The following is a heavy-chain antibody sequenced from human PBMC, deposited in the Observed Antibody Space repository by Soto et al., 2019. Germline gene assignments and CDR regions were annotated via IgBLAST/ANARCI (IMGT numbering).Heavy chain of an antibody. J-gene: IGHJ6*02. CDR3: ATGRGLYYYCGMDV. Sequence: EVQLLESGGGLVQPGGSLRLSCEASGFTFSSYAMSWVRQAPGKGLEWVSAISGSGGSTYYADSVEGRFTISRDNSKNTLYLQMNSVRAEDTAVYYCATGRGLYYYCGMDVWGQGTTVTVSS. D-gene: IGHD3-10*01. CDR1: GFTFSSYA. CDR2: ISGSGGST. V-gene: IGHV3-23*01.